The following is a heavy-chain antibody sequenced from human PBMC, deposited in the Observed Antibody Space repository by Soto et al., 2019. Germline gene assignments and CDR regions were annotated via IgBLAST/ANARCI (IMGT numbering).Heavy chain of an antibody. Sequence: TETLSLTCTVSGGSISSYYWSWIRQPPGKGLEWIGYIYYSGSTNYNPSLKSRVTISVDTSKNQFSLKLSSVTAADTAVYYCARIGGLGDYAWFDPWGQGTLVTVSS. CDR2: IYYSGST. D-gene: IGHD4-17*01. CDR3: ARIGGLGDYAWFDP. J-gene: IGHJ5*02. CDR1: GGSISSYY. V-gene: IGHV4-59*01.